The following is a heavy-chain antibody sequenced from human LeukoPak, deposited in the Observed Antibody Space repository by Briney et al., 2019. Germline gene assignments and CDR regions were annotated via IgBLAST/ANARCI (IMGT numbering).Heavy chain of an antibody. D-gene: IGHD6-19*01. J-gene: IGHJ4*02. V-gene: IGHV4-61*02. CDR3: ARGYSSGWYYFDY. Sequence: SETLSLTCTVSAVSISSGSYYWSWIRQPAGKGLEWIGRIYTSGSTNYNPSLKSRVTISVDTSKNQFSLKLSSVTAADTSVNYCARGYSSGWYYFDYWGQGTLVTVSS. CDR1: AVSISSGSYY. CDR2: IYTSGST.